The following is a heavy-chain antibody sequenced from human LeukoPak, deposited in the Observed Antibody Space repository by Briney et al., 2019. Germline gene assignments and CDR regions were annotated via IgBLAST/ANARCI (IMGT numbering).Heavy chain of an antibody. CDR1: GGSISSSSYY. J-gene: IGHJ5*02. D-gene: IGHD3-3*02. Sequence: PSETLSLXCTVSGGSISSSSYYWGWIRQPPGKGLEWIGSIYYSGITYYNPSLKSRVTISVDTSKNQFSLKLSSVTAADTAVYYCARTFLEWLLYESWGQGTLVTVSS. CDR3: ARTFLEWLLYES. V-gene: IGHV4-39*01. CDR2: IYYSGIT.